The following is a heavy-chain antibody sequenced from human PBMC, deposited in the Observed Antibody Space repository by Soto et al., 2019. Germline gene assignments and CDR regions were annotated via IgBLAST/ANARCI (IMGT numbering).Heavy chain of an antibody. CDR2: ISSSSSYI. D-gene: IGHD3-9*01. J-gene: IGHJ4*02. Sequence: PGGSLRLSCAASGFTFSSYSMNWVRQAPGKGLEWVSSISSSSSYIYYADSVKGRFTISRDNAKNSLYLQMNSLRAEDTAVYYCARDQMGYDILTGYPTHFDYWGQGGLVTVSS. V-gene: IGHV3-21*01. CDR3: ARDQMGYDILTGYPTHFDY. CDR1: GFTFSSYS.